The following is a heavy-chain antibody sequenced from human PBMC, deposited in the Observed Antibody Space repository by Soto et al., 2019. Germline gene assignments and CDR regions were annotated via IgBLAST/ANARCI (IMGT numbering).Heavy chain of an antibody. D-gene: IGHD3-3*01. CDR3: AKDPRPYYDFWSGYPYFDY. CDR2: ISGSGGST. V-gene: IGHV3-23*01. CDR1: GFTFSSYA. J-gene: IGHJ4*02. Sequence: GGSLSPSCAASGFTFSSYAMSWVRQAPGKGLEWVSAISGSGGSTYYADSVKGRFTISRDNAKNTLYLQMNSLRAEDTAVYYCAKDPRPYYDFWSGYPYFDYWGQGTLVTVSS.